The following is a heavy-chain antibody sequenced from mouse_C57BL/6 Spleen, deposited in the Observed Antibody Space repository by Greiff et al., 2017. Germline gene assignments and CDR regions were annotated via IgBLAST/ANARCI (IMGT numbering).Heavy chain of an antibody. J-gene: IGHJ3*01. V-gene: IGHV5-9-1*02. CDR2: ISSGGDYI. Sequence: EVMLVESGAGLVKPGGSLKLSCAASGFTFSSYAMSWVRQTPEKRLEWVAYISSGGDYIYYADTVKGRFTLSRDNAKNTLYLQMSSLKSEDTAMYDCTRDRETAQALSWFAYWGQGTLVTVSA. D-gene: IGHD3-2*02. CDR1: GFTFSSYA. CDR3: TRDRETAQALSWFAY.